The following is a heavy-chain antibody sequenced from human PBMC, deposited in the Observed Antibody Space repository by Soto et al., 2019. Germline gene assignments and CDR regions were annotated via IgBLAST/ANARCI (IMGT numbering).Heavy chain of an antibody. CDR3: AKLERGYSYGYLSYYYYGMDV. CDR1: GGTFSSYA. J-gene: IGHJ6*02. CDR2: IIPIFGTA. D-gene: IGHD5-18*01. V-gene: IGHV1-69*12. Sequence: QVQLVQSGAEVKKPGSSVKVSCKASGGTFSSYAISWVRQAPGQGLEWMGGIIPIFGTANYAQKFQGRVTITADESTSTAYMELSSLRSEDTAVYYCAKLERGYSYGYLSYYYYGMDVWGQGTTVTVSS.